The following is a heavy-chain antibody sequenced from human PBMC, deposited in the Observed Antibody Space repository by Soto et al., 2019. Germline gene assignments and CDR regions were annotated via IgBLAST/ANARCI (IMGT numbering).Heavy chain of an antibody. CDR2: IYHSGRT. D-gene: IGHD3-10*01. CDR3: ARGVGGFGELLRDYYYYGMDV. V-gene: IGHV4-30-2*01. J-gene: IGHJ6*02. CDR1: GGSISSASSS. Sequence: QLQLQESGSGLVKPSQTLSLTCAVSGGSISSASSSWTWIRQPPGKGLEWIGYIYHSGRTYYNASLKSRVTISVDRSKNQFSLKLSSVTAADTAVYYCARGVGGFGELLRDYYYYGMDVWGQGTTVTVSS.